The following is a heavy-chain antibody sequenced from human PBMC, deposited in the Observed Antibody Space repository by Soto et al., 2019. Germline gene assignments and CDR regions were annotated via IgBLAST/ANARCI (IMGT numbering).Heavy chain of an antibody. CDR3: AKGRYNWTNVDY. V-gene: IGHV3-23*01. CDR1: GFTFSSYP. D-gene: IGHD1-20*01. CDR2: IGGGGVDT. J-gene: IGHJ4*02. Sequence: EVQLLESGGGLVQPGGSLRLSCAASGFTFSSYPMSWVRQAPGKGLEWVSTVSGKGLGWVSTIGGGGVDTYDADSVKGRFTSSRDNSKNTLYLQMNSLRAEDTAVYYCAKGRYNWTNVDYWGQGTPVTVSS.